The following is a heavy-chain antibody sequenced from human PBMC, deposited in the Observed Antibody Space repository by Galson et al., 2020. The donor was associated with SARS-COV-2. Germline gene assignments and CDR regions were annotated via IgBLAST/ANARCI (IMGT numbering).Heavy chain of an antibody. CDR1: GFTFSDYY. V-gene: IGHV3-11*01. Sequence: NSGGSLRLSCAASGFTFSDYYMSWIRQAPGKGLEWVSYISRSGSTIYYADSVKGRFTISRDNAKNSLYLQMNSLRAEDTAVYYCARSRNGITIFGVVIIHGYFDLWGRGTLVTVSS. CDR2: ISRSGSTI. J-gene: IGHJ2*01. CDR3: ARSRNGITIFGVVIIHGYFDL. D-gene: IGHD3-3*01.